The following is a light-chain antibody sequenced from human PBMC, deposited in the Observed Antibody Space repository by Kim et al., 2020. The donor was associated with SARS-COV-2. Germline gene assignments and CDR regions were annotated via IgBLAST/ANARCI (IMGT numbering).Light chain of an antibody. Sequence: DIQMTQSPSSLSASVGDRVTITCRASQSNSTFLNWYQQKPGKAPNLLIYTASSLASGVPSRFSGSGSGTDFTLTISSLQPEDFATYYCQQTYSSPITFGQGTRLEIK. CDR1: QSNSTF. J-gene: IGKJ5*01. CDR2: TAS. V-gene: IGKV1-39*01. CDR3: QQTYSSPIT.